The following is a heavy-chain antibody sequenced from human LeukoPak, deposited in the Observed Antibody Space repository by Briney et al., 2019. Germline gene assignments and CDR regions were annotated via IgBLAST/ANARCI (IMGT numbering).Heavy chain of an antibody. Sequence: SETLSLTCIVSGGSISSYYWSWIRQPPGKGLEWIGYIYYSGSTNYNPSLKSRVTISVDTSKNQFSLKLSSVTAADTAVYYCARDLTMVRGGGLDYWGQGTLVTVSS. CDR1: GGSISSYY. CDR3: ARDLTMVRGGGLDY. J-gene: IGHJ4*02. D-gene: IGHD3-10*01. CDR2: IYYSGST. V-gene: IGHV4-59*01.